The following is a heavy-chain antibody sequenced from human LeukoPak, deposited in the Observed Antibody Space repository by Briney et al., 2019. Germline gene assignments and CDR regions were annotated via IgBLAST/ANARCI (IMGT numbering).Heavy chain of an antibody. CDR3: ASSIAAGPRGKANYYYMYV. V-gene: IGHV3-21*01. D-gene: IGHD6-6*01. CDR2: ISSIRSDI. J-gene: IGHJ6*03. Sequence: GGSLRLSCAASGFSLRSYSTYWGRPGPRQGQERVSSISSIRSDIYYADSLRSRFTTSRDNTTNTLYLHMNSLRAEKTAVYYFASSIAAGPRGKANYYYMYVWGKGTTVTVSS. CDR1: GFSLRSYS.